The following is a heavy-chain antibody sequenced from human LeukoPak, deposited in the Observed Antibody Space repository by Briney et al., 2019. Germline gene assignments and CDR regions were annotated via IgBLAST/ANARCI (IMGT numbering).Heavy chain of an antibody. D-gene: IGHD6-19*01. CDR2: IFHDGTT. Sequence: SETLSLTCAVSGGSIGSSNWWSWVRQPPGKGLEWIGDIFHDGTTNFNPSLKSRLTISTDKSKNQFSLKLSSVTAADTAVYYCARGKVVAGTPGQNSWDYWGQGTLVTVSS. V-gene: IGHV4-4*02. CDR1: GGSIGSSNW. CDR3: ARGKVVAGTPGQNSWDY. J-gene: IGHJ4*02.